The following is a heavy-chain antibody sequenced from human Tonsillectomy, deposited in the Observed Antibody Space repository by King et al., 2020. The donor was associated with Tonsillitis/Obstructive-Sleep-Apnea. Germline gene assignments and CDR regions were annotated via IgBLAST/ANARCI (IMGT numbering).Heavy chain of an antibody. CDR1: GYRFTSYW. D-gene: IGHD6-19*01. V-gene: IGHV5-51*01. Sequence: VQLVESGAEVKKAGESLKISCKGSGYRFTSYWIGWVRQMPGKGLEWMGIVYPGDADTSYSPSFQGQVTMSADKSISTAYLQWTSLKASDTAMYYWARHAQVAGTCYFDYWGPGTLVTVSS. CDR3: ARHAQVAGTCYFDY. CDR2: VYPGDADT. J-gene: IGHJ4*02.